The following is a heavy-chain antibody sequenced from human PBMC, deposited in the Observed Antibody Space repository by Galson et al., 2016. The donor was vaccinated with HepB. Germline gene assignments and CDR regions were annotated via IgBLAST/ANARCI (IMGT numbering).Heavy chain of an antibody. D-gene: IGHD2-2*01. CDR3: ARDRFCSNTRCYGWLDP. J-gene: IGHJ5*02. Sequence: SLRLSCAASGFTFSSYAMSWVRQAPGKGLEWVSAISGSGGSTYYADSVKGRFTTSRDNSKNTLYLQMNSLTVEDTAVCYCARDRFCSNTRCYGWLDPWGQGTLVTVSS. CDR1: GFTFSSYA. CDR2: ISGSGGST. V-gene: IGHV3-23*01.